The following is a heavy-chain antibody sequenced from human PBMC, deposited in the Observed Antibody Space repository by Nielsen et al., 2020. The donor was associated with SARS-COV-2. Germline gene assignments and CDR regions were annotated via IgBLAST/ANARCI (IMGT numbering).Heavy chain of an antibody. Sequence: GESLKISCAASGFTFSSRWMHWVRQAPGKGLEWVAVIWYDGSNKYHADSVKGRFTISRDNSKNTLFLQMNNLRAEDTAVYYCARGRCTSYNCAKLGGYMDVWGKGTTVTVSS. D-gene: IGHD1-1*01. V-gene: IGHV3-33*08. CDR1: GFTFSSRW. J-gene: IGHJ6*03. CDR3: ARGRCTSYNCAKLGGYMDV. CDR2: IWYDGSNK.